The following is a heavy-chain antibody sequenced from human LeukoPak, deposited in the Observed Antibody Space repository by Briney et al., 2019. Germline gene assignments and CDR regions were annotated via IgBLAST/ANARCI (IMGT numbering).Heavy chain of an antibody. J-gene: IGHJ3*02. CDR1: GGTFSSYA. D-gene: IGHD3-22*01. CDR2: IIPILGTA. V-gene: IGHV1-69*13. Sequence: SVKVSCKASGGTFSSYAISWVRQAPGQGLEWMGGIIPILGTANYAQKFQGRVTITADESTSAVSMELSSLRSEDTVVYYCARVLDYYDSSGHPADGFDIWGQGTMVTVSS. CDR3: ARVLDYYDSSGHPADGFDI.